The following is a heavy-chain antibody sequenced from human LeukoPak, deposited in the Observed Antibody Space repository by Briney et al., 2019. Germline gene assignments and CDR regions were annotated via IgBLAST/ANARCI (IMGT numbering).Heavy chain of an antibody. CDR1: GGSTSSNS. J-gene: IGHJ4*02. Sequence: SETLSLTCTVSGGSTSSNSWSWMRQPPGKGLEWIGTYYNSGSTSYNPSLKSRATISIDTSKNQFSLKLSSVTAADTAVYYCARPPDYWGQGTLVTVSS. CDR2: YYNSGST. V-gene: IGHV4-59*08. CDR3: ARPPDY.